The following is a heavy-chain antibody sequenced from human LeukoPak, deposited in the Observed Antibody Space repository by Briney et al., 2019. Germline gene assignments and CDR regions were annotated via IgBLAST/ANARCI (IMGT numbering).Heavy chain of an antibody. CDR3: ARGPPESSSCDY. Sequence: ASGKVCCKASGYTFTNYDNNRMRQANAQGLELMGWMNPNSRNTGSSHKFQGRVTMTRNTDITKANMELSSLISDDTAVYYCARGPPESSSCDYWGQGTLVTVSS. CDR1: GYTFTNYD. J-gene: IGHJ4*02. D-gene: IGHD6-13*01. CDR2: MNPNSRNT. V-gene: IGHV1-8*01.